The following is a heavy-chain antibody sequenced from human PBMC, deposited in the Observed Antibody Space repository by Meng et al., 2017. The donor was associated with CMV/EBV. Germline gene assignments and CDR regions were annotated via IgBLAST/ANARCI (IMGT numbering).Heavy chain of an antibody. J-gene: IGHJ6*02. Sequence: ASVKVSCKASGYTFTSYYMHWVRQAPGQGLEWMGWINPNSGGTNYAQKFQGRVTMTRDTSTSTVYMELSSLRSEDTAVYYCARDQSVRDFWSGYYNAEFYYYGMDVWGQGTTVTVSS. CDR3: ARDQSVRDFWSGYYNAEFYYYGMDV. CDR2: INPNSGGT. V-gene: IGHV1-2*02. D-gene: IGHD3-3*01. CDR1: GYTFTSYY.